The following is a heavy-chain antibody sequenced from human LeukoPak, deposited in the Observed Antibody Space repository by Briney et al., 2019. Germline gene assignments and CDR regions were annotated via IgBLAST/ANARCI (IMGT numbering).Heavy chain of an antibody. J-gene: IGHJ4*02. Sequence: SETLSLTCAVSGGSISSSNWWSWVRQPPGKGLEWIGEIYHSGSTNCNPSLKSRVTISVDKSKNQFSLKLSSVTAADTAVYYCARVGAAALYFDYWGQGTLVTVSS. D-gene: IGHD6-13*01. CDR2: IYHSGST. CDR1: GGSISSSNW. V-gene: IGHV4-4*02. CDR3: ARVGAAALYFDY.